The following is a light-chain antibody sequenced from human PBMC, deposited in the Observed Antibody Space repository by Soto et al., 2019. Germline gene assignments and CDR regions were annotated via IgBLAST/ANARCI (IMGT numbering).Light chain of an antibody. V-gene: IGKV3-20*01. CDR2: GAS. J-gene: IGKJ1*01. CDR1: QSVSSTF. Sequence: EIVLTQSPGSLSLSPGERATLSCRASQSVSSTFFAWYQQRPGQAPRLLMYGASSRATGIPERFSGSGSGTDFTLTISRLEPEDFAVYYWQQFDSSVTFGQGTKVEIK. CDR3: QQFDSSVT.